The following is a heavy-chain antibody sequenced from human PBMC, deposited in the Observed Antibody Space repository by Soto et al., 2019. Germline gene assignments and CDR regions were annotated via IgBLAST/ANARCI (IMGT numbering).Heavy chain of an antibody. J-gene: IGHJ6*03. D-gene: IGHD3-10*01. CDR1: GFTFSDYY. V-gene: IGHV3-11*01. Sequence: GGSLRLSCAASGFTFSDYYMSWIRQAPGKGLEWVSYISSSGSTIYYADSVKGRFTISRDNAKNSLYLQMNSLRAEDTAVYYCARDPRRFGFGDGQDYMDVWGKGTTVTVSS. CDR3: ARDPRRFGFGDGQDYMDV. CDR2: ISSSGSTI.